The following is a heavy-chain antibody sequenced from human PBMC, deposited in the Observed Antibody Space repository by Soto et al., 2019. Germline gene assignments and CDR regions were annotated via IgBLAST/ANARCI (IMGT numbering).Heavy chain of an antibody. D-gene: IGHD6-6*01. J-gene: IGHJ6*02. V-gene: IGHV3-30*18. Sequence: GGSLRLSCASSGFTFISYGMHWVRQAPGKGLEWVAVISYDGSNKYYADSVKGRFTISRDNSKSTLYLQMNSLRAEDTAVYYCAKDIEYKGQYGMDVWGQGTTVTVSS. CDR1: GFTFISYG. CDR3: AKDIEYKGQYGMDV. CDR2: ISYDGSNK.